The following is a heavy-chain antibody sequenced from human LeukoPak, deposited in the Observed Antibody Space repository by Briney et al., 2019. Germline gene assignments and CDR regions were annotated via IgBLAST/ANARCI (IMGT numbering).Heavy chain of an antibody. V-gene: IGHV4-39*01. CDR2: IYYSGST. J-gene: IGHJ6*03. CDR3: ARWGGNGSYGYFIYYYYMDV. D-gene: IGHD5-18*01. Sequence: SETLSLTCTVSGGSISSSSYYWGWIRQSPGKGLEWIGSIYYSGSTYYNPSLKSRVTISVDTSKNQFSLKLSSVTAADTAVYYCARWGGNGSYGYFIYYYYMDVWGKGTTVTISS. CDR1: GGSISSSSYY.